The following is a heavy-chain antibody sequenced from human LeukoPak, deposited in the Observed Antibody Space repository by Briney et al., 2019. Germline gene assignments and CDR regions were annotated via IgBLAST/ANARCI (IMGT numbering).Heavy chain of an antibody. D-gene: IGHD1-26*01. Sequence: GGSLRLSCAASGLTFSTYNMNWVRQAPGKGLEWVSSISCSSSYIYYADSVKGRFSISRDNVKNSLYLQMNSLRAEDTAVYYCARDLLGWELHYFDYWGQGTLVTVSS. J-gene: IGHJ4*02. CDR3: ARDLLGWELHYFDY. V-gene: IGHV3-21*01. CDR1: GLTFSTYN. CDR2: ISCSSSYI.